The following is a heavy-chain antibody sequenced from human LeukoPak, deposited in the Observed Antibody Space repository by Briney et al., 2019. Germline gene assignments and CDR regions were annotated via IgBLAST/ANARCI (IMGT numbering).Heavy chain of an antibody. Sequence: SETLSLTRTVSGGSISSYYWSWIRQPAGKGLEWIGRIYTSGSTNYNPSLKSRVTMSVDTSKNQFSLKLSSVTAADTAVYYCARIYYYDNSAFFSFDPWGQGTLVTVSS. CDR1: GGSISSYY. CDR3: ARIYYYDNSAFFSFDP. D-gene: IGHD3-22*01. V-gene: IGHV4-4*07. CDR2: IYTSGST. J-gene: IGHJ5*02.